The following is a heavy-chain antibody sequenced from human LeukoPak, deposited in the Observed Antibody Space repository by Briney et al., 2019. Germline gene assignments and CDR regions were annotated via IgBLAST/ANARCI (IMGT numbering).Heavy chain of an antibody. Sequence: PGGSLRLSCAASGFTFSSYSMNWVRQAAGKGLEWVSSISSSSSYIYYADSVKGRFTISRDNAKNSLYLQMNSLRAEDTAVYYCARSLTGTGDYCGQGTLVTVSS. J-gene: IGHJ4*02. CDR1: GFTFSSYS. CDR2: ISSSSSYI. CDR3: ARSLTGTGDY. D-gene: IGHD1-7*01. V-gene: IGHV3-21*01.